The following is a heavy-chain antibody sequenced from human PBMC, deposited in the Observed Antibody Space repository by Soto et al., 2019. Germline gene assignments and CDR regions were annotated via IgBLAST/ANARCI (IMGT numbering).Heavy chain of an antibody. V-gene: IGHV1-69*13. CDR2: IIPIFCTA. CDR3: ARDVHCSGRSCYSRNYYGMDV. CDR1: GGTFSSYA. Sequence: SVKVSCKASGGTFSSYAISWVRQAPGQGLEWMGGIIPIFCTANYAQKFQGRVTITADESTSTAYMELSSLRSEDTAVYYCARDVHCSGRSCYSRNYYGMDVWGQGTTVTVSS. J-gene: IGHJ6*02. D-gene: IGHD2-15*01.